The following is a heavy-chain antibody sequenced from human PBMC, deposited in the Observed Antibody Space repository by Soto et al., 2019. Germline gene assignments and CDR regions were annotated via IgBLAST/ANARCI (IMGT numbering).Heavy chain of an antibody. CDR3: ANLAYCSGDCYSTGASDI. CDR2: IIPIFGTV. D-gene: IGHD2-21*01. Sequence: SVKVSCKASGGTFSSYAISWVRQAPGQGLEWMGGIIPIFGTVKYPLKFQGRVTITTDDSTSTAYMGLSSLRSEDTAVYYCANLAYCSGDCYSTGASDIWGQGTMVTVSS. V-gene: IGHV1-69*05. J-gene: IGHJ3*02. CDR1: GGTFSSYA.